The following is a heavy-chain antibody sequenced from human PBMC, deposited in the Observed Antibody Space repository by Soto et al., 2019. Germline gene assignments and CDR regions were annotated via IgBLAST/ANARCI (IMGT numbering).Heavy chain of an antibody. CDR2: ISTFHGNT. D-gene: IGHD2-15*01. CDR3: ERYTHDTPRDPLAY. Sequence: DSVKVSCKGCGYTFTSYGISCVRKAPGQWLEWMGWISTFHGNTSYAQKFQGSVTMTTDTSTSTAYMELGSMTSDKTADYYFERYTHDTPRDPLAYRAQGTSVPGSS. CDR1: GYTFTSYG. J-gene: IGHJ1*01. V-gene: IGHV1-18*04.